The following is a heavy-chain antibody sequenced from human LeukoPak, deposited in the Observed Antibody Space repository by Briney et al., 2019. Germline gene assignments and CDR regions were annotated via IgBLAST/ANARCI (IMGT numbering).Heavy chain of an antibody. CDR2: ISGSGGST. D-gene: IGHD6-13*01. J-gene: IGHJ4*02. CDR3: ATHRHSSSWYAEPDLVN. Sequence: PGGSLRLSCAASGFTFSSYAMSWVRPAPGKGLEWVSAISGSGGSTYYADSVKGRFTISRDNSKNTLYLQMNSLRAEDTAVYYCATHRHSSSWYAEPDLVNWGQGTLVTVSS. V-gene: IGHV3-23*01. CDR1: GFTFSSYA.